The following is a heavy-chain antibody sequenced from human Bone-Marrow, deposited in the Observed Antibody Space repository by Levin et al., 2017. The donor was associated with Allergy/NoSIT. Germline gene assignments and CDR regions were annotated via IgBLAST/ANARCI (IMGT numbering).Heavy chain of an antibody. CDR2: ITWNSGSV. CDR3: VRDRGSSAWSPFDK. V-gene: IGHV3-9*01. J-gene: IGHJ4*02. D-gene: IGHD6-19*01. Sequence: QPGGSLRLSCAASGFTFDDHAMHWVRQVPGKGPEWVSGITWNSGSVDYAESVKGRFTISRDNAKNSVYLQMNSLRPEDTAVYYCVRDRGSSAWSPFDKWGQGTLVTVSS. CDR1: GFTFDDHA.